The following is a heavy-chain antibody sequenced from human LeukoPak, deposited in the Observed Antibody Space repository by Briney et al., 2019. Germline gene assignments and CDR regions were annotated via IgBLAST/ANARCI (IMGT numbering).Heavy chain of an antibody. CDR1: GFTFSSYS. D-gene: IGHD2-15*01. CDR2: IISSSITI. J-gene: IGHJ4*02. V-gene: IGHV3-48*04. Sequence: GGSLRLSCAASGFTFSSYSLTWVRQAPGKGLEWVSFIISSSITIYYADSVKGRFTISRDNAEKSLYLQMNSLRAEDTAVYYCARDRGGSYSAIDYWGQGTLVTVSS. CDR3: ARDRGGSYSAIDY.